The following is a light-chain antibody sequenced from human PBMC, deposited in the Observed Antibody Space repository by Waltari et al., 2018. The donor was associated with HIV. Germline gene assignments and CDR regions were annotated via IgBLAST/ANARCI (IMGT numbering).Light chain of an antibody. J-gene: IGLJ3*02. CDR1: KLGDKY. V-gene: IGLV3-1*01. CDR3: HVWDGSDYVSGV. Sequence: SYELTQPPSVSVSPGQTASITCSGDKLGDKYACWYQQKPGQSPVLVIYQDSKRPSGIPERFSGSNSGNTATLTISRAEAGDEADYYCHVWDGSDYVSGVFGGGTKVTVL. CDR2: QDS.